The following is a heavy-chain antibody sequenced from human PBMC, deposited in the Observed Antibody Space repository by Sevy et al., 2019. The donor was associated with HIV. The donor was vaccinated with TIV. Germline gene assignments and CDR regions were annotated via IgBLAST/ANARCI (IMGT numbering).Heavy chain of an antibody. CDR2: INPNSGGT. V-gene: IGHV1-2*02. CDR1: GYTFTGYY. J-gene: IGHJ5*02. CDR3: ARDPTGAAAAMSWFDP. D-gene: IGHD2-2*01. Sequence: VSVKVSCKASGYTFTGYYIHWVRRAPGQGLEWMGWINPNSGGTNSAQKFQGRVTMTRDTSISTAYMELSRLRSDDTAVYYCARDPTGAAAAMSWFDPWGQGTLVTVSS.